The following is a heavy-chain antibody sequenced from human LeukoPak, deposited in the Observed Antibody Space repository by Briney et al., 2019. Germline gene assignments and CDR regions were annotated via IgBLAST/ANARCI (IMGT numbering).Heavy chain of an antibody. Sequence: PSETLSLTCTVSGGSISSYYWSWIRQPPGKGLEWIGYIYYSGSTNYNPSLKSRVTISVDTSKNQFSPKLSSVTAADTAVYYCARALPDYYGSGSYGFDPWGQGTLVTVSS. CDR2: IYYSGST. CDR1: GGSISSYY. D-gene: IGHD3-10*01. J-gene: IGHJ5*02. V-gene: IGHV4-59*01. CDR3: ARALPDYYGSGSYGFDP.